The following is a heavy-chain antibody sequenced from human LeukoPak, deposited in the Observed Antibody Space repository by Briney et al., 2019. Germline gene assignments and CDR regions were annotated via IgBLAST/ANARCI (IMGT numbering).Heavy chain of an antibody. CDR1: GFTFSTHG. D-gene: IGHD3-3*01. Sequence: GGSLRLSCAGSGFTFSTHGMHWVRQAPGKGLEWVAYVSSDGRYKDYADSVKGRFTNSRDNSMNTLYLQMNSLRTEDTAVYYCARDFGDNGYVYWGQGTLVTVSS. V-gene: IGHV3-30*03. J-gene: IGHJ4*02. CDR2: VSSDGRYK. CDR3: ARDFGDNGYVY.